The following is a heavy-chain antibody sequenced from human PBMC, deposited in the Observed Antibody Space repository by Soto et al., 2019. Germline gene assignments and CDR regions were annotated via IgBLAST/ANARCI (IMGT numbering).Heavy chain of an antibody. Sequence: GGSLRLSCAASGFTFSSYSMNWVRQAPGKGLEWVTSISSSSDDIYYADSVKGRFTISRDNAKNSLYLQMISLRAEDTAVYYCARRGSSSLREMDVWGQGTAVTVSS. V-gene: IGHV3-21*01. CDR2: ISSSSDDI. J-gene: IGHJ6*02. CDR3: ARRGSSSLREMDV. D-gene: IGHD6-13*01. CDR1: GFTFSSYS.